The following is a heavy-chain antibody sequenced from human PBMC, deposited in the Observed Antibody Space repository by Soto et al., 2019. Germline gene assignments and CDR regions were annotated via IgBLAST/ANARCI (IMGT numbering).Heavy chain of an antibody. J-gene: IGHJ4*02. D-gene: IGHD1-1*01. CDR2: ISAHNGNT. CDR1: GYTFTSYG. CDR3: ARGRYGDY. Sequence: QVHLVQSGAEVKKPGASVKVSCKASGYTFTSYGITWVRQAPGQGLAWMGWISAHNGNTDYAQKLQGRVIVTRDTSTSTACMELRSLSSDDTAVYYGARGRYGDYWGQGALVTVSS. V-gene: IGHV1-18*01.